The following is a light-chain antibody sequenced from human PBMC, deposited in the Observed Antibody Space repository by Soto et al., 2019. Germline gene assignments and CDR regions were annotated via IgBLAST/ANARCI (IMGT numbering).Light chain of an antibody. CDR3: QQRDSWPLT. J-gene: IGKJ4*01. CDR1: QSVSSD. V-gene: IGKV3-11*01. Sequence: EIVLTQSPATLSLSPGERATLSCRASQSVSSDLAWYQQKPGQAPRLLIYDVSDRATGVPARFSGSGSGTDFTLTISSLEPEDFAVYYCQQRDSWPLTFGGGTNVEIK. CDR2: DVS.